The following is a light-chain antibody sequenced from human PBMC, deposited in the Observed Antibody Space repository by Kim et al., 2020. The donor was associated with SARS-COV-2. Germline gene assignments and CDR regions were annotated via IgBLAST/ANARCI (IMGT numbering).Light chain of an antibody. V-gene: IGKV1-33*01. CDR2: AAS. CDR1: QDISNY. J-gene: IGKJ5*01. CDR3: QQYDSLPIT. Sequence: DIQMTQSPSSLSASVGDRVAITCQASQDISNYLNWYQQKPGRAPKLLIYAASNLETGVPSRFSGSGSGTDFTFTISSLQPEDIATYYCQQYDSLPITFGQGTRLESK.